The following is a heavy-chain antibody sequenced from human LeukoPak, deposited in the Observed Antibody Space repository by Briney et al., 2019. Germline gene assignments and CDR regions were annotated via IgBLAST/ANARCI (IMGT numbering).Heavy chain of an antibody. Sequence: GSLKLPCAASGFTFSSYNMNWVRQAPGKGLEWVSYISSGSTTIYYADSVKGRFTISRDNAKNSLYLQMNSLRDEDTAVYYCARYDSGWYDYWGQGSPLTVSS. CDR2: ISSGSTTI. V-gene: IGHV3-48*02. J-gene: IGHJ4*02. CDR1: GFTFSSYN. CDR3: ARYDSGWYDY. D-gene: IGHD6-19*01.